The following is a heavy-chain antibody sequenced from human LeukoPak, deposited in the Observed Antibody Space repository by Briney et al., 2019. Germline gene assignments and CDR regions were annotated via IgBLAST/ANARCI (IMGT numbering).Heavy chain of an antibody. CDR3: ARWGSSSLGGAFDI. J-gene: IGHJ3*02. CDR2: MNPNSGNT. D-gene: IGHD6-13*01. Sequence: ASVKVSCKASGYTFTSYDINWVRQATGQGLEWMGWMNPNSGNTGYAQKFQGRVTMTRNTSISTAYMELSSLRSEDTAVYYCARWGSSSLGGAFDIWGQGTMVTVSS. V-gene: IGHV1-8*01. CDR1: GYTFTSYD.